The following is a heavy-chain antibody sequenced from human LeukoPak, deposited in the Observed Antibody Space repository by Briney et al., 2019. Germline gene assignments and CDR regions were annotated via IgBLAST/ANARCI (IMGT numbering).Heavy chain of an antibody. CDR3: ARDVRVAGTYNFDY. CDR1: GGSISSSSYY. CDR2: IYYSGST. Sequence: PSETLSLTCTVSGGSISSSSYYWGWIRQPPGKGLEWIGSIYYSGSTNYNPSLKSRITMSVDTSTKQFSLKLSSVTAAGTAVYYCARDVRVAGTYNFDYWGQGTLVTVSS. D-gene: IGHD6-19*01. J-gene: IGHJ4*02. V-gene: IGHV4-39*07.